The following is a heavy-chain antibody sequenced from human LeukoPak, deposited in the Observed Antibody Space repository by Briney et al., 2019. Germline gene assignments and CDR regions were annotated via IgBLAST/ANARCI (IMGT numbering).Heavy chain of an antibody. J-gene: IGHJ5*02. CDR1: GYSFTSYW. CDR2: IYPGDSDT. D-gene: IGHD3-22*01. V-gene: IGHV5-51*01. Sequence: GESLKISCKGSGYSFTSYWIGWVRQMPGKGLEWMGIIYPGDSDTRYSPSFQGQVTISADKSISTAYLQWSSLKASDTAMYYRARQAYYYDSSGYYLNWFDPWGQGTLVTVSS. CDR3: ARQAYYYDSSGYYLNWFDP.